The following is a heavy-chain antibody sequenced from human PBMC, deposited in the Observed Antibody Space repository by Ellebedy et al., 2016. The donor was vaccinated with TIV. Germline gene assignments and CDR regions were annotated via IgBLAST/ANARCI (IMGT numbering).Heavy chain of an antibody. CDR2: LHVDNGNT. J-gene: IGHJ4*02. Sequence: ASVKVSXKASGYSFTTYPIHWMRQAPGQSLEWMGSLHVDNGNTKYSQNFQGRVTFARDTAASTAYMELTSLRSEDTAVYYCARLQAGRAAFYDFWGQGALVTVSS. V-gene: IGHV1-3*01. CDR1: GYSFTTYP. D-gene: IGHD6-13*01. CDR3: ARLQAGRAAFYDF.